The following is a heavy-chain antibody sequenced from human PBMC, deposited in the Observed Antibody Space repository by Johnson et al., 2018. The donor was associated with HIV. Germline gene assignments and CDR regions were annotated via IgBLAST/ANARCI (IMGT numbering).Heavy chain of an antibody. J-gene: IGHJ3*02. CDR1: GFTFSDYY. CDR2: INWNGATP. D-gene: IGHD4-17*01. CDR3: AREVDYAVNTQHLDAFDI. V-gene: IGHV3-11*04. Sequence: QVQLVESGGGLVKPGGSLRLSCAASGFTFSDYYMSWIRQAPGKGLEWVSGINWNGATPGSADSVKGRFSISRDSSKNTLYLQMNSLRVEDTAVYYCAREVDYAVNTQHLDAFDIWGQGTMVTVSS.